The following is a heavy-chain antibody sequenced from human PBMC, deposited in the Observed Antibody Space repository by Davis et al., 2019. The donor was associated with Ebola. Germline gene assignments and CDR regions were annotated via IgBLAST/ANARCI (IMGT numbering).Heavy chain of an antibody. V-gene: IGHV1-2*06. D-gene: IGHD4-11*01. J-gene: IGHJ4*02. Sequence: ASVKVSCNASAYTFTDNNIHSMRQAPGQGLEWLGRVILKSGATNYAQKFQGRVTMTRDTSISTVYMELSSLRYDDTADYYCARGHNYAHEYWGQGTLVTVSS. CDR2: VILKSGAT. CDR1: AYTFTDNN. CDR3: ARGHNYAHEY.